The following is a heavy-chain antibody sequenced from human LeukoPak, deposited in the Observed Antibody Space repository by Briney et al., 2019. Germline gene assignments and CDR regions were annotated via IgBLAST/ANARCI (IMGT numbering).Heavy chain of an antibody. CDR3: ARLDNWNYEFFDY. D-gene: IGHD1-7*01. J-gene: IGHJ4*02. CDR1: GGSFSGYY. Sequence: SETLSLTCAVYGGSFSGYYWSWIRQPPGKGLEWIGEINHSGSTNYNPSLKSRVTISVDTSKNQFSLKLSSVTAADTAVYYCARLDNWNYEFFDYWGQGTLATVSS. CDR2: INHSGST. V-gene: IGHV4-34*01.